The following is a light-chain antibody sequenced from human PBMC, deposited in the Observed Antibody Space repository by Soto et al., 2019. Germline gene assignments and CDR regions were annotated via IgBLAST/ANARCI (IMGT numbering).Light chain of an antibody. CDR2: DAS. Sequence: IGLTQSPATLSLSAGERATIPCRASQTLANYFAWYQPRPGQATRLLIYDASNRATGIPARFSGSGSGTDFTLTISSIEPEDSAVYYCQQRSDSYTFGQGTRLEI. CDR1: QTLANY. V-gene: IGKV3-11*01. J-gene: IGKJ5*01. CDR3: QQRSDSYT.